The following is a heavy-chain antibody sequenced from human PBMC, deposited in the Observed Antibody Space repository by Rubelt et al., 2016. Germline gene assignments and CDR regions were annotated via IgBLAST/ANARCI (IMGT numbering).Heavy chain of an antibody. V-gene: IGHV4-39*07. CDR3: ARDEETGSSSVPFDY. Sequence: QVQLQESGPGLVKPSQTLSLTCTVSGGSISSSSYYWGWIRQPQGKGLEWIGSIYYSGSTYYNPSPKSRVTISVDTSKNQFSLKLSSVTAADTAAYYCARDEETGSSSVPFDYWGQGTLVTVSS. J-gene: IGHJ4*02. CDR1: GGSISSSSYY. D-gene: IGHD6-6*01. CDR2: IYYSGST.